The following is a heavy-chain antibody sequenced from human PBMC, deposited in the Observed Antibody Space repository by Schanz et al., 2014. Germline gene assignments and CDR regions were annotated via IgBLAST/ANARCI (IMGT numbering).Heavy chain of an antibody. CDR3: ARRTSDNSSSYYVDY. CDR1: GGTFSSDT. D-gene: IGHD6-6*01. CDR2: ISTFRNEDT. V-gene: IGHV1-69*08. Sequence: QVHLVQSGAEVKKPGSSVKVSCKASGGTFSSDTFSWVRQAPGQGPEFMGWISTFRNEDTNSAQRFQGRHTRTTDTSTSTAYMELRSLRSDDTAVYYCARRTSDNSSSYYVDYWGQGTLVTVSS. J-gene: IGHJ4*02.